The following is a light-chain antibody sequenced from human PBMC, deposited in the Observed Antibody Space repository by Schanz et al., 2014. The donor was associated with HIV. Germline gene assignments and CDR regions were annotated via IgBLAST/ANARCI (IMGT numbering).Light chain of an antibody. CDR2: GAS. Sequence: EIVLTQSPGTLSLSPGERATLSCRASQSVSSSYLAWYQQKPGQAPRLLIFGASNRATGIPDRFSGGVSGTDFTLTISSVGPEDFAVYYCQHRSSWPYTFGQGSKLEMK. CDR3: QHRSSWPYT. CDR1: QSVSSSY. V-gene: IGKV3D-20*02. J-gene: IGKJ2*01.